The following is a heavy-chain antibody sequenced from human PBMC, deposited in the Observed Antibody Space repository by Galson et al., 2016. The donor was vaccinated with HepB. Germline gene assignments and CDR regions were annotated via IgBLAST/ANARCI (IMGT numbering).Heavy chain of an antibody. CDR3: ARMAVIIPLENPDMDV. CDR1: GFTFSTYA. J-gene: IGHJ6*04. Sequence: SLRLSCAASGFTFSTYAMDWVRQAPGKGPEWVSAINGNGGSTYYTDSVKGRFTISRDNSKNTLYLQMNSLRAEDTAVYYCARMAVIIPLENPDMDVWGKGTTVTVSS. D-gene: IGHD3-3*01. CDR2: INGNGGST. V-gene: IGHV3-23*01.